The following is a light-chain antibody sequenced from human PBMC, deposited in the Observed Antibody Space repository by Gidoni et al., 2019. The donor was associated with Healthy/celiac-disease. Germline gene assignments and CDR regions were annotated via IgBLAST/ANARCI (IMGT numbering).Light chain of an antibody. CDR1: ALPKQY. CDR3: QSADSSGTYPVV. J-gene: IGLJ2*01. Sequence: SYELTQPPSVSVSPGQTARITCSGDALPKQYAYWYQQKPGQAPVLVIYKDSERPSGIPGRFSGYSSGTTVTLTISGVQAEDEADYYCQSADSSGTYPVVFGGGTKLTVL. V-gene: IGLV3-25*02. CDR2: KDS.